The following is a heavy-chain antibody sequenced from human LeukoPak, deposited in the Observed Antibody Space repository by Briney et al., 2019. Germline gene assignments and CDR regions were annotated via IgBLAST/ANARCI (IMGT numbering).Heavy chain of an antibody. CDR2: ISSSSSYI. V-gene: IGHV3-21*01. CDR3: ARVASIGAFDI. D-gene: IGHD2/OR15-2a*01. J-gene: IGHJ3*02. CDR1: GFTFSSYG. Sequence: GGSLRLSCAASGFTFSSYGMHWARQAPGKGLEWVSSISSSSSYIYYADSVKGRFTISRDNAKNSLYLQMNSLRAEDTAVYYCARVASIGAFDIWGQGTMVTVSS.